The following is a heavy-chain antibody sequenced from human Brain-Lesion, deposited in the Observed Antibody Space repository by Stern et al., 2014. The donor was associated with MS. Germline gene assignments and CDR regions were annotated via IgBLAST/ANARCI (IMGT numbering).Heavy chain of an antibody. D-gene: IGHD3-10*01. V-gene: IGHV3-72*01. CDR2: TRNKANSYTT. CDR3: ARGTARGGQCEPRHNPPCRGA. CDR1: GFTFSDHY. J-gene: IGHJ1*01. Sequence: EVKLVESGGGLVQPGGSLRLSCAASGFTFSDHYMDWVRQAPGKGLEWVGRTRNKANSYTTEYAASVKGRFTISRDDSKNSLYLQMNSLKTEDTAVYYCARGTARGGQCEPRHNPPCRGARG.